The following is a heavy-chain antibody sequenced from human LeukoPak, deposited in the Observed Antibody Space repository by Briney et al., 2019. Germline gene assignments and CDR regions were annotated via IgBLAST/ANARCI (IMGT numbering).Heavy chain of an antibody. CDR2: IYHTGST. V-gene: IGHV4-38-2*02. CDR1: GYSISSGYY. D-gene: IGHD5-18*01. Sequence: SEALSLTCAVSGYSISSGYYWGWIRQPPGKGLEWIGSIYHTGSTYYNPSLKSRVTISVDTSKNQFSLKLSSVTAADTTVYYCARDRDTAMPPYYFDYWGQGTLVTVSS. CDR3: ARDRDTAMPPYYFDY. J-gene: IGHJ4*02.